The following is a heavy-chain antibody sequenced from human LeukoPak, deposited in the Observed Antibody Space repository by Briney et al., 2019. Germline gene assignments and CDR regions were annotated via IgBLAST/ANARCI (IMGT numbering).Heavy chain of an antibody. J-gene: IGHJ4*02. Sequence: PGGSLTLSCVASGFTFKNCAMSWVRQAPGKGLEWVSGIHYSGDHKYYADSVKGRFTISRDSSKNTLSLQMNSQTTEDTAVYYCAKDDSMTLDHFDYWGQGALVTVSS. CDR2: IHYSGDHK. CDR1: GFTFKNCA. CDR3: AKDDSMTLDHFDY. V-gene: IGHV3-23*01. D-gene: IGHD4-11*01.